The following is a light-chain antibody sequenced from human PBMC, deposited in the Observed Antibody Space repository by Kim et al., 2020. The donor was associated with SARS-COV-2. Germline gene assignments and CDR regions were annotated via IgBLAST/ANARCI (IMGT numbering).Light chain of an antibody. V-gene: IGLV2-14*03. CDR1: SAYIGNSNS. Sequence: QSPTISCSGTSAYIGNSNSVSWYRPHSGEAPRLIFYVVSDRPSVVSTRFSVSKSASMASLTIPELRSEDEADYYCCSTSNNLDYGFGSGTQVTVL. J-gene: IGLJ1*01. CDR3: CSTSNNLDYG. CDR2: VVS.